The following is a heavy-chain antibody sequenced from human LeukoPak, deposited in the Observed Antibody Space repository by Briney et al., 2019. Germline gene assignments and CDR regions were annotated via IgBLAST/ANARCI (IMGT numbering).Heavy chain of an antibody. CDR1: GFTFGSYA. V-gene: IGHV3-23*01. CDR2: ISGSGGST. J-gene: IGHJ4*02. Sequence: GGSLRLSCAASGFTFGSYAMSWVRQAPGKGLEWVSAISGSGGSTYYADSVKGRFTISRDNSKNTLYLQMNSLRAEDTAVYYCAKVKPFYERNWRGGPGGKTHFDYWGQGTPVTVSS. D-gene: IGHD1-20*01. CDR3: AKVKPFYERNWRGGPGGKTHFDY.